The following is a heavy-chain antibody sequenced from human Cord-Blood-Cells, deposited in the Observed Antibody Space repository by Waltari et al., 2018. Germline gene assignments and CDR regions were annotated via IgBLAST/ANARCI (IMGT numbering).Heavy chain of an antibody. Sequence: QVQLVESGGGVVQPGGSLRLSCAASGFPFSSYGMHWVRQAPGKGLEWVAFIRYDGSNKYYADSVKGRFTISRDNSKNTLYLQMNSLRAEDTAVYYCANRGYWGQGTLVTVSS. CDR2: IRYDGSNK. CDR1: GFPFSSYG. V-gene: IGHV3-30*02. D-gene: IGHD3-10*01. CDR3: ANRGY. J-gene: IGHJ4*02.